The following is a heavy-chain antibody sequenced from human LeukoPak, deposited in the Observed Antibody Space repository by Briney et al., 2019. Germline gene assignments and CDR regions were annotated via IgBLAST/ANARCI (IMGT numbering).Heavy chain of an antibody. CDR3: ARDQTTVTTNFDY. J-gene: IGHJ4*02. V-gene: IGHV3-21*01. CDR2: ISSSSSYI. D-gene: IGHD4-17*01. Sequence: GGSLRLSCAASGFTFSSYSMNWVRQAPGKGVEWVSSISSSSSYIYYADSVRGRFTISRDNAKNSLYLQMNSQRAEDTAVYYCARDQTTVTTNFDYWGQGTLVTVSS. CDR1: GFTFSSYS.